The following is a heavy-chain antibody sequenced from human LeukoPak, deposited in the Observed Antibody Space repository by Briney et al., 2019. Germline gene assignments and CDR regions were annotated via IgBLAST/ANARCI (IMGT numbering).Heavy chain of an antibody. CDR2: IHPSGST. CDR3: ARAPEFSSGWLLDW. V-gene: IGHV4-4*07. Sequence: SETLSLTCTVSGGSISSYYWTWIRQSAGKGLEWIGRIHPSGSTNYNPSLESRVTMSVDTSKKQLSLKVTSVTATDTGVYYCARAPEFSSGWLLDWWGQGSLVTVSS. CDR1: GGSISSYY. J-gene: IGHJ4*02. D-gene: IGHD6-19*01.